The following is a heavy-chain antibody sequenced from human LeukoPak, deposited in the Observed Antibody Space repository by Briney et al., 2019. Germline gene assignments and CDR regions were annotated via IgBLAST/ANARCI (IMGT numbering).Heavy chain of an antibody. D-gene: IGHD3-22*01. CDR3: ARDHYYYDSSGYYQGPPFDY. V-gene: IGHV3-33*01. CDR1: GFTFRSYG. Sequence: GGSLRLSCAASGFTFRSYGMHWVRQAPGKGLEWVAVIWYDGSNEYYADSVKGRFTISRDNAKNSLYLQMNSLRAEDTAVYYCARDHYYYDSSGYYQGPPFDYWGQGTLVTVSS. J-gene: IGHJ4*02. CDR2: IWYDGSNE.